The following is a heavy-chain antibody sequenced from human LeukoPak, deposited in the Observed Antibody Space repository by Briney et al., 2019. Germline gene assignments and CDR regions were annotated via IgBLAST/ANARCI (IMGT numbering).Heavy chain of an antibody. CDR2: ISYSGST. CDR1: GGSMNPYY. V-gene: IGHV4-59*01. D-gene: IGHD3-3*01. J-gene: IGHJ1*01. Sequence: PSETLSLTCTVSGGSMNPYYWSWIRQPPGKGLEWIAYISYSGSTNYNPSLKSRVTISVDTSKNQFSLKLSSVTAADTAVYYCARAYYDFWSGRTWAEYFQHWGQGTLVTVSS. CDR3: ARAYYDFWSGRTWAEYFQH.